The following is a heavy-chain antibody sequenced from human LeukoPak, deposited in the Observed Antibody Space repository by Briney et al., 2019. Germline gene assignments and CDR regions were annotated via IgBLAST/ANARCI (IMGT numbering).Heavy chain of an antibody. V-gene: IGHV4-34*01. D-gene: IGHD1-26*01. CDR3: ARVGSGSYLNYYYYMDV. CDR2: INHSGST. CDR1: GGSFSGYY. Sequence: SETLSLTCAVYGGSFSGYYWSWIRQPPGKGLEWIGEINHSGSTNYNPSLKSRVTISVDTFKNQFSLKLSAVTAADTAVYYCARVGSGSYLNYYYYMDVWGKGTTVTVSS. J-gene: IGHJ6*03.